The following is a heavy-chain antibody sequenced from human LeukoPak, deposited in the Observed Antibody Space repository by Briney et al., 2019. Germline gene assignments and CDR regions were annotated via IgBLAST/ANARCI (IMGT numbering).Heavy chain of an antibody. CDR3: ARRGGSSWSSFDY. J-gene: IGHJ4*02. V-gene: IGHV3-23*01. CDR2: ISVLGGSA. D-gene: IGHD6-13*01. Sequence: ISVLGGSAYYAASVKGRFTISRDNSGDTLFLQLNNLRVEDTAIYFCARRGGSSWSSFDYWGQGTLVTVSS.